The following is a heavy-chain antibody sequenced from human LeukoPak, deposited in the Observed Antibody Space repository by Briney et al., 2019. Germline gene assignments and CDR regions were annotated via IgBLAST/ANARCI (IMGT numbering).Heavy chain of an antibody. V-gene: IGHV3-21*06. J-gene: IGHJ4*02. CDR2: IGISGLT. CDR3: ARDRQYSGHDPWSGFDS. D-gene: IGHD5-12*01. Sequence: GGSLRLSCAASGFAFDMYSINWVRQAPGKGLEWVSTIGISGLTYYTDSVRGRFTISRDSPKNSIYLQMNSLRAGDTAVYYCARDRQYSGHDPWSGFDSWGQGTLVTVSS. CDR1: GFAFDMYS.